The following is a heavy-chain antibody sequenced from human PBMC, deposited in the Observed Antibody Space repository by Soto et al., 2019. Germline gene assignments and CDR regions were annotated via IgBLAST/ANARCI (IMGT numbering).Heavy chain of an antibody. D-gene: IGHD5-12*01. CDR3: ARDIEMATIRANFDY. CDR2: ISYDGSNK. Sequence: SLRLSCAASGFTFSSYAMHWVRQAPGKGLEWVAVISYDGSNKYYADSVKGRFTISRDNSKNTLYLQMNSLRAEDTAVYYCARDIEMATIRANFDYWGQGTLVTVSS. J-gene: IGHJ4*02. V-gene: IGHV3-30-3*01. CDR1: GFTFSSYA.